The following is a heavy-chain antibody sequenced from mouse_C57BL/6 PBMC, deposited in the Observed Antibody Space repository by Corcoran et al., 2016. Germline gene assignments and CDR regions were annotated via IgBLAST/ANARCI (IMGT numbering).Heavy chain of an antibody. CDR1: GYTFTDYY. Sequence: EVQLQQSGPELVKPGASVKISCKASGYTFTDYYMNWVKQSHGKSLEWIGDINPNNGGTSYNQKFKGKATLTVDKSSSTAYMELRSLTSEDSAVYYCARDYSNGGYAMDYWGQGTSVTVSS. D-gene: IGHD2-5*01. CDR2: INPNNGGT. CDR3: ARDYSNGGYAMDY. J-gene: IGHJ4*01. V-gene: IGHV1-26*01.